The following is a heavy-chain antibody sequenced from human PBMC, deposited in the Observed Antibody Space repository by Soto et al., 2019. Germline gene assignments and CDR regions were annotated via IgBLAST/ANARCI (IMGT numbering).Heavy chain of an antibody. V-gene: IGHV1-46*01. CDR1: GFSFSDYF. Sequence: QAQLVQSGAEVKKPGASVKVSCKASGFSFSDYFMHWVRQAPGQGLEWMGIINPSGDSRNYAQKFQGRVTITRDTSTSTVYMDLSSLRYEDTAVYYCARDNSQKYGSPAASSWFHPWGQGTPVTVSS. CDR2: INPSGDSR. D-gene: IGHD2-15*01. J-gene: IGHJ5*02. CDR3: ARDNSQKYGSPAASSWFHP.